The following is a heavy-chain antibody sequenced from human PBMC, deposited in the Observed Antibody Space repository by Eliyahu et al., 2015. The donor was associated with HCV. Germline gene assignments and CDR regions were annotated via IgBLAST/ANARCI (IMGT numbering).Heavy chain of an antibody. CDR1: GFSVSTNY. CDR3: VTVDYMTSYYFGH. Sequence: EVQLVESGGGLVQPGGSLRLSCAASGFSVSTNYMGWVRQAPGKGLEWVSSFYSDATTHYADSVKGRFTISRDNSKNTLYLQMNSLGVEDTAVYYCVTVDYMTSYYFGHWGQGTLVTVSS. CDR2: FYSDATT. D-gene: IGHD4-11*01. V-gene: IGHV3-66*01. J-gene: IGHJ4*02.